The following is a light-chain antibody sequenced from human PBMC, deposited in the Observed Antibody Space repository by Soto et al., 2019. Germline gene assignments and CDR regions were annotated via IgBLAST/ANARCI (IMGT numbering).Light chain of an antibody. Sequence: DIQMTQSPSTLSASIGDRVTITCRASQSISTWLAWYQQKSGKAPKLLIYKASTLETGVPSRFSGSGSGTDFTLTISSLQPDDLATYYCQQYNVFPFTFGQGTRLEI. CDR2: KAS. CDR1: QSISTW. V-gene: IGKV1-5*03. CDR3: QQYNVFPFT. J-gene: IGKJ5*01.